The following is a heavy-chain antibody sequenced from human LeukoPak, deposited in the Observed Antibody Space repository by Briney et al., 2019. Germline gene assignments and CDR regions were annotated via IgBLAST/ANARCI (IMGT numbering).Heavy chain of an antibody. Sequence: PGGSLRRSCAASGFTFDDYAMHWVRQAPGKGLEWVSLISGDGVSRFYADSVKGRFTISRDNNNDSLSLQMNRLTTEDTAYYYCAREQFSHTSNYFDTWGQGILVTVSS. J-gene: IGHJ4*02. V-gene: IGHV3-43*02. CDR3: AREQFSHTSNYFDT. CDR1: GFTFDDYA. CDR2: ISGDGVSR. D-gene: IGHD5-24*01.